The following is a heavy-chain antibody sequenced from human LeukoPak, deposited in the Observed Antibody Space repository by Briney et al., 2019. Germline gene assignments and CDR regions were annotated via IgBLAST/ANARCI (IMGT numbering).Heavy chain of an antibody. J-gene: IGHJ6*02. V-gene: IGHV1-2*02. Sequence: ASVKVSCKASGYTFTGYYMHWVRQAPGQGLEWMGRINPNSGGTNYAQKFQGRVTMTRDTSISTAYMELSRLRSDDTAVYYCARWWEYYYDSSGYYYYYYGMDVWGQGTTVTVSS. CDR3: ARWWEYYYDSSGYYYYYYGMDV. D-gene: IGHD3-22*01. CDR1: GYTFTGYY. CDR2: INPNSGGT.